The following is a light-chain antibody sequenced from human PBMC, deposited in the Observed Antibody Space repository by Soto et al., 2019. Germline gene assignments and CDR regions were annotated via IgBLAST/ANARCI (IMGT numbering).Light chain of an antibody. Sequence: EIVLTQSPGTLSMSPWGRASLSYRASQSVNIYLAWYQQKPGQAHRLLISDASHRATGISARFSGSGSGTDFTLTISSLEPEDFAVYYCQKRSKWPPDFGQGTRREIK. CDR2: DAS. CDR1: QSVNIY. CDR3: QKRSKWPPD. J-gene: IGKJ5*01. V-gene: IGKV3-11*01.